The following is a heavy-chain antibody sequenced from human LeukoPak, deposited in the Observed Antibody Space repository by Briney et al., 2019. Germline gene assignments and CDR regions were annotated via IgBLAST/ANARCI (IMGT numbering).Heavy chain of an antibody. CDR2: INPTRGAT. V-gene: IGHV1-2*02. Sequence: GASVRVSCKASGYNFIDYHMHWVRQAPGQGLEWMGWINPTRGATRYAQNFQGRVTMTRDTSLTTVYMELSGLKSDDTAFYYCARGGPFRQQLLSPFDNWGQGNPVTVSS. CDR1: GYNFIDYH. CDR3: ARGGPFRQQLLSPFDN. J-gene: IGHJ4*02. D-gene: IGHD2/OR15-2a*01.